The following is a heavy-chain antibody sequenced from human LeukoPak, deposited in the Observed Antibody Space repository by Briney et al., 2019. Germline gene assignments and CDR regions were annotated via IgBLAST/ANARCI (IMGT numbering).Heavy chain of an antibody. J-gene: IGHJ6*03. CDR3: ARPGGYCSSTSCNYYYYYMDV. CDR1: GGSFSGYY. D-gene: IGHD2-2*01. Sequence: PSETLSLTCAVYGGSFSGYYWSWIRQPPGKGLEWIGEINHSGSTNYNPSLKSRVTISVDTSKNQFSLKLSSVTAADTAVYYCARPGGYCSSTSCNYYYYYMDVWGKGTTVTVYS. CDR2: INHSGST. V-gene: IGHV4-34*01.